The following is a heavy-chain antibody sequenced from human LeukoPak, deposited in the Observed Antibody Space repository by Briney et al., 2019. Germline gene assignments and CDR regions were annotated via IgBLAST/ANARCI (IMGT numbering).Heavy chain of an antibody. D-gene: IGHD4-11*01. CDR2: VDPEDGET. Sequence: ASVKVSCKVSGYTFTDYYMHWVQQAPGKGLEWMGLVDPEDGETIYAEKFQGRVTITADTSTDTAYMELSSLRSEDTAVYYCAKDYSNYSMGYRGQGTLVTVSS. CDR3: AKDYSNYSMGY. J-gene: IGHJ4*02. V-gene: IGHV1-69-2*01. CDR1: GYTFTDYY.